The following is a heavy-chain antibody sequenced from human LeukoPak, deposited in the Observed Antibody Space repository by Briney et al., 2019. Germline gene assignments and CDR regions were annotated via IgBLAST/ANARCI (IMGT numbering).Heavy chain of an antibody. Sequence: GGSLRLSCAASGFTFDDYAMHWVRQAPGKGLEWVSGISWNSGSIGYADSVKGRFTISRDNAKNSLYLQMNSLRAEDTALYYCAKDPYYSNSYYFDYWGREPWSPSPQ. J-gene: IGHJ4*02. CDR1: GFTFDDYA. V-gene: IGHV3-9*01. CDR3: AKDPYYSNSYYFDY. CDR2: ISWNSGSI. D-gene: IGHD6-6*01.